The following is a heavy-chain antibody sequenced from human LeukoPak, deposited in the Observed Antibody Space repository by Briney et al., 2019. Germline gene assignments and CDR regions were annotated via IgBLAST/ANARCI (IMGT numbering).Heavy chain of an antibody. CDR3: ARGSPFDGDYDWNYFDY. CDR1: GGSISSGDNY. CDR2: IYYSGST. D-gene: IGHD4-17*01. Sequence: SETLSLTCTVSGGSISSGDNYWSWIRQPPGKGLEWIGYIYYSGSTYYNPSLKSRVTISVDTSKNQFSLKLSSVTAADTAVYYCARGSPFDGDYDWNYFDYWGQGTLITVSS. V-gene: IGHV4-30-4*01. J-gene: IGHJ4*02.